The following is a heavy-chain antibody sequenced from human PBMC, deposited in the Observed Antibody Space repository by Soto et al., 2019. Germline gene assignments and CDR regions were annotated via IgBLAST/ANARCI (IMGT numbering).Heavy chain of an antibody. CDR2: IHTSGNT. V-gene: IGHV4-31*02. CDR3: ARELFEATVVTCYFDY. J-gene: IGHJ4*01. D-gene: IGHD4-17*01. CDR1: GGAISSSYYY. Sequence: VSGGAISSSYYYWSWIRQPPVKALEWIGNIHTSGNTYYNPTLQSRLTISVDTSKNKFSLELSSVTAADTALYYCARELFEATVVTCYFDYWGQGTLVTVSS.